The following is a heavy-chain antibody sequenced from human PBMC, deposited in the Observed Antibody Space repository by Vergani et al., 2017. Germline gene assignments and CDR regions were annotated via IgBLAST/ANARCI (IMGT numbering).Heavy chain of an antibody. Sequence: QVQLQQWGAGLLKPSATLSLTCAVYGGSFSGYYWSWIRHPPGTGLEWLGELNHSGSTNYNPSLKRRLTISVDTSKNQFSRKLSSVTAADTAVYYCARGIGLTMFGVVTYYYYGMDVWGQGTTVTVSS. CDR2: LNHSGST. D-gene: IGHD3-3*01. CDR3: ARGIGLTMFGVVTYYYYGMDV. CDR1: GGSFSGYY. V-gene: IGHV4-34*01. J-gene: IGHJ6*02.